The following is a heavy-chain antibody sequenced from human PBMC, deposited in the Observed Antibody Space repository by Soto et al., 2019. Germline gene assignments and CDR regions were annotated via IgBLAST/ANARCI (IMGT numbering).Heavy chain of an antibody. J-gene: IGHJ4*02. CDR2: SIPIFGTA. CDR1: GGTFSSYA. Sequence: QVQLVQSGAEVKQPGSSVKVSCKASGGTFSSYAISWVRQAPGQGLEWMGGSIPIFGTANYAKKFQGRVKITADESKSTAYMELSSLRSDDTAVYYCERDGYSSGWSVGSLFDYWGQGTLVTVSS. V-gene: IGHV1-69*01. CDR3: ERDGYSSGWSVGSLFDY. D-gene: IGHD6-19*01.